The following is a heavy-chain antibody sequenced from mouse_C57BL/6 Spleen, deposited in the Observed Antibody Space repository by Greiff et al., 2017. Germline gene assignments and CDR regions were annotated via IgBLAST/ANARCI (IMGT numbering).Heavy chain of an antibody. CDR1: GFNIKDYY. J-gene: IGHJ4*01. V-gene: IGHV14-2*01. D-gene: IGHD2-4*01. CDR3: ARDDDEGAMDY. CDR2: IDPEDGET. Sequence: DVKLQESGAELVKPGASVKLSCTASGFNIKDYYMHWVKQRTEQGLEWIGRIDPEDGETKYAPKFQGKATITADTPSNTAYLQLSSLTSEDTAVYYCARDDDEGAMDYWGQGTSVTVSS.